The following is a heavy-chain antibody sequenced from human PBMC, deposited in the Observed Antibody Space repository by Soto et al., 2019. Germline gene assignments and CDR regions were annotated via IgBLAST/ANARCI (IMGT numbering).Heavy chain of an antibody. J-gene: IGHJ6*02. CDR1: EGPFDDFA. V-gene: IGHV3-49*04. Sequence: GLSCPGSEGPFDDFAINWVRQARGKGLEWVGLIRNQSYQETTEYAAAVKGRFTISRDTSNGIAYLQMNSLTGEDTAVYYCARTRSAWSDFHYYFADGWGQGTTVTISS. D-gene: IGHD1-26*01. CDR2: IRNQSYQETT. CDR3: ARTRSAWSDFHYYFADG.